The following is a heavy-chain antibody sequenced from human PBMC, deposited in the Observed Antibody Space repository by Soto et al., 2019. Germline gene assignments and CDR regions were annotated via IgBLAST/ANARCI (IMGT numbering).Heavy chain of an antibody. J-gene: IGHJ5*02. D-gene: IGHD6-19*01. CDR3: AKGVAVAGSSTWFDP. V-gene: IGHV3-23*01. CDR1: GFTFRTYA. CDR2: ISGSGGST. Sequence: PGGSLRLSCTASGFTFRTYAMSWVRQAPGKGLEWVSAISGSGGSTYYADSVKGRFTISRDNSKNTLYLQMNSLRAEDTAVYYCAKGVAVAGSSTWFDPWGQGTLVTVSS.